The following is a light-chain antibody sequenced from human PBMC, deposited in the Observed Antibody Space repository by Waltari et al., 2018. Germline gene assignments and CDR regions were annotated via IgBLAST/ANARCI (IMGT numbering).Light chain of an antibody. Sequence: DIVLPSSPLSPTVTPGEPASISRSSSQSLLHNNGYSWLDWYLQKPGQSPQLLIYFAFDRASGVPDRFSGSGSGTDFTLKISRVEADDVGVYYCMQGLQTPYTFGQGTKLEIK. CDR3: MQGLQTPYT. V-gene: IGKV2-28*01. CDR1: QSLLHNNGYSW. CDR2: FAF. J-gene: IGKJ2*01.